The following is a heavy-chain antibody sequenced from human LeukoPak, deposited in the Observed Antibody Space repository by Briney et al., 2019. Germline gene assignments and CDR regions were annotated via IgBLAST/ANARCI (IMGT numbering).Heavy chain of an antibody. CDR1: GYTFISYD. D-gene: IGHD3-22*01. CDR2: LIPNSGNT. Sequence: ASLKVSCKASGYTFISYDINWGREATGQRLECMAWLIPNSGNTDYAQKSQGRGTMTRDTSISTRYMELRSLRSEDTAVYYCARRERLREYHSSGYCYRFDYWGQGTLVTVYS. J-gene: IGHJ4*02. CDR3: ARRERLREYHSSGYCYRFDY. V-gene: IGHV1-8*01.